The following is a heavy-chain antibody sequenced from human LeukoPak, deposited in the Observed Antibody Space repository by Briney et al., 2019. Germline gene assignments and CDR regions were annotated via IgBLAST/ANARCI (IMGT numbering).Heavy chain of an antibody. V-gene: IGHV4-4*07. J-gene: IGHJ4*02. D-gene: IGHD1-7*01. CDR1: GGSISSYY. Sequence: NPSETLSLTCTVSGGSISSYYWSWIRQPAGKGLEWIGRIYTSGSTNYNPSLKSRVTMSVDTSKNQFSLKLSSVTAADTAVYSCARGPDNWNLQSFDYWGQGTLVTVSS. CDR2: IYTSGST. CDR3: ARGPDNWNLQSFDY.